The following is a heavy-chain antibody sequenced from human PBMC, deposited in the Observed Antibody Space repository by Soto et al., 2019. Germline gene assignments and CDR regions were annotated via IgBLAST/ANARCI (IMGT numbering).Heavy chain of an antibody. CDR1: GGSISNAAYS. J-gene: IGHJ4*02. Sequence: TLSLPCTVSGGSISNAAYSWSWIRQPPGKGLEWIGYIYPSGMPFYNPSLRSRVTISIDRSNDQFSLNLKSVTAADTAVYYCARERGGYGLFDSWGQGTLGPVS. CDR3: ARERGGYGLFDS. V-gene: IGHV4-30-2*01. CDR2: IYPSGMP. D-gene: IGHD5-18*01.